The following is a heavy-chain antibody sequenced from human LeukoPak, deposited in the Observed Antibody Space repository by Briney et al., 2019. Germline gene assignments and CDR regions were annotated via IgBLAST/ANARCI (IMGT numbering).Heavy chain of an antibody. D-gene: IGHD5-18*01. J-gene: IGHJ4*02. CDR1: GFTFSNFG. CDR2: ISYDGKVT. V-gene: IGHV3-30*03. Sequence: TGEPLRLSCAASGFTFSNFGMHWVRQAPGKGLEWMAVISYDGKVTFYADSVKGRFTISRDNSKNTLYLQMNSLRAEDTAVYYCARDGGYSYGYFDYWGQGTLVTVSS. CDR3: ARDGGYSYGYFDY.